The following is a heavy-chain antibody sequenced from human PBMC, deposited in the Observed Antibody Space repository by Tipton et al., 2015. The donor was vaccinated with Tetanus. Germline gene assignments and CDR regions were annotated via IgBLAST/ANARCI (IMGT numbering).Heavy chain of an antibody. D-gene: IGHD2-21*01. J-gene: IGHJ4*02. V-gene: IGHV3-21*01. CDR1: GFTFNTYS. CDR3: ARGTSRIVYYFDY. CDR2: INGDSTSI. Sequence: SLRLSCAASGFTFNTYSMNWVRRAPGKGLEWVSVINGDSTSIYYADSVKGRFTISRDNAKNSLYLQMNSLRAEDTAVYYCARGTSRIVYYFDYWGQGTLVTVSS.